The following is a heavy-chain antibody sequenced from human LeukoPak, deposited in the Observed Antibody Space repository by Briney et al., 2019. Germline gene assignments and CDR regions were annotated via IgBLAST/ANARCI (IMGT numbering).Heavy chain of an antibody. V-gene: IGHV5-51*01. CDR2: IYPGDSDT. CDR1: GYSFPSYW. J-gene: IGHJ3*02. Sequence: GESLKISCKGSGYSFPSYWIGWVRQMPGKGLEWMGIIYPGDSDTRYGPSFQGQVTISADKSISTAYLQWSSLKASDTAMYYCARQATVTIDAFDIWGQGTMVTVSS. CDR3: ARQATVTIDAFDI. D-gene: IGHD4-17*01.